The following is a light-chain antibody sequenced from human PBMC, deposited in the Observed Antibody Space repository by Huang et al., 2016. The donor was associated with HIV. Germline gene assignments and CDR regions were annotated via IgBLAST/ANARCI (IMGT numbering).Light chain of an antibody. CDR1: QSVRSN. V-gene: IGKV3-15*01. Sequence: EIVMRQSPATLSASPGERVTLSCTASQSVRSNLAWYQQKPGQGPRLLIYGAATRATGIPARVSGSGSGTEFTLTISSLQSEDFAVYFCQQYDNWPRTFGQGTKVEIK. CDR3: QQYDNWPRT. J-gene: IGKJ1*01. CDR2: GAA.